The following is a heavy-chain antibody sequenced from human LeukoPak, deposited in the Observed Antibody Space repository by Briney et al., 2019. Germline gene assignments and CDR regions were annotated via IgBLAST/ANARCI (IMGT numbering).Heavy chain of an antibody. CDR1: GYSFTTYW. CDR3: VRLDSAGWYYFDY. J-gene: IGHJ4*02. CDR2: IYPADSDT. V-gene: IGHV5-51*01. D-gene: IGHD6-19*01. Sequence: GESLKISCKGSGYSFTTYWIGWVRQMPGKGLESMGIIYPADSDTKYSPSFQGQVTISADKSISTAYLRWSSLKTSDTAMYYCVRLDSAGWYYFDYWGQGTLATVSS.